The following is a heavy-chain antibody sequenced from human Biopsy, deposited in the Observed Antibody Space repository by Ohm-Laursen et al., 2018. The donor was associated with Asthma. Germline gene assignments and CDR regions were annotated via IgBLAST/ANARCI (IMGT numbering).Heavy chain of an antibody. J-gene: IGHJ4*02. CDR1: PGSINDYY. Sequence: GTLSLTCTVFPGSINDYYWNWIRQFPGKGLEWIGYVHSTGSTRFNPSLKSRLAISVDTSVDQVSLKLTSVTAADTAVYYCARATSTWSQSGPHYFDHWGQGTLVTVSS. CDR3: ARATSTWSQSGPHYFDH. V-gene: IGHV4-59*01. D-gene: IGHD6-13*01. CDR2: VHSTGST.